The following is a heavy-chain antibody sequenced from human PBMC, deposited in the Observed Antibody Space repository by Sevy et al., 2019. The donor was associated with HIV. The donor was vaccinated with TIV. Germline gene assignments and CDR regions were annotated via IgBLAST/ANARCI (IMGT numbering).Heavy chain of an antibody. CDR1: GFTFSSYD. Sequence: GGSLRLSCAASGFTFSSYDMHWVRQATGKGLEWVSAIGTAGVPYYPGSVKGRFTISRENAKNSLYLQMNSLRAGDTAVYYCARGQRYCSGGSCYSTLDYWGQGTLVTVSS. J-gene: IGHJ4*02. CDR2: IGTAGVP. V-gene: IGHV3-13*05. D-gene: IGHD2-15*01. CDR3: ARGQRYCSGGSCYSTLDY.